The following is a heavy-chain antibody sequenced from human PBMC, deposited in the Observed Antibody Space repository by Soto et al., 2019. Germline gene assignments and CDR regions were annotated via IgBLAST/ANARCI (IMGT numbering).Heavy chain of an antibody. CDR3: ASAGGYCSSTSCSDVVY. CDR2: INPNSGGT. J-gene: IGHJ4*02. D-gene: IGHD2-2*01. Sequence: ASVKVSCKASGYTFTGYYMHWVRQAPEQGLEWMGWINPNSGGTNYAQKFQGWVTMTRDTSISTAYMELSRLRSDDTAVYYCASAGGYCSSTSCSDVVYWGQGTLVTVSS. CDR1: GYTFTGYY. V-gene: IGHV1-2*04.